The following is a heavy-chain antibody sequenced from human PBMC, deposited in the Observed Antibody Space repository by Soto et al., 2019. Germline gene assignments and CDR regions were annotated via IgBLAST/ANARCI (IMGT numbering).Heavy chain of an antibody. J-gene: IGHJ4*02. CDR2: ISGSSTNI. Sequence: GGSLRLSCVASGFTFSSYDVIWVRQAPGKGLEWVSWISGSSTNINYADSVKGRFTISRDNAKNSVFLQMNSLRAEDTAVYFCARNGGGLDFWGQGTLVTVSS. V-gene: IGHV3-48*01. D-gene: IGHD3-16*01. CDR3: ARNGGGLDF. CDR1: GFTFSSYD.